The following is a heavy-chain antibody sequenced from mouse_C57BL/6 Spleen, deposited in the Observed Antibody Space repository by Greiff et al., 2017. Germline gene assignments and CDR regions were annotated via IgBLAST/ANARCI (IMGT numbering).Heavy chain of an antibody. CDR3: ARNWDAWFAY. CDR1: GYTFTSYG. Sequence: QVQLKQSGAELARPGASVKLSCKASGYTFTSYGISWVKQRTGQGLEWIGEIYPRSGNTYYNEKFKGKATLTADKSSSTAYMELRSLTSEDSAVYVCARNWDAWFAYWGQGTLVTVSA. D-gene: IGHD4-1*01. J-gene: IGHJ3*01. V-gene: IGHV1-81*01. CDR2: IYPRSGNT.